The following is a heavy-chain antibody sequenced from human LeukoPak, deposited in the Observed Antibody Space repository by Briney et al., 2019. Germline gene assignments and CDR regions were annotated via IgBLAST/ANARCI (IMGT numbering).Heavy chain of an antibody. Sequence: GSVKVSCKASGYTFTSYGISWVRQAPGQGLEWMGWISAYNGNTNYAQNLQGRVTMTTDTSTSTAYMELRSLRSDDTAVYYCARGRRILVGDTNAGDYFDYWGQGTLVTVSS. D-gene: IGHD1-26*01. CDR2: ISAYNGNT. CDR3: ARGRRILVGDTNAGDYFDY. V-gene: IGHV1-18*01. J-gene: IGHJ4*02. CDR1: GYTFTSYG.